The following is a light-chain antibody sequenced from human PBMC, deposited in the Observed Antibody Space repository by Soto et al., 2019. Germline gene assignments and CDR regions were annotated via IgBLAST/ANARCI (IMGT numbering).Light chain of an antibody. CDR2: DAS. J-gene: IGKJ1*01. CDR1: QSVINSY. CDR3: QQYNNWPPWT. V-gene: IGKV3D-15*01. Sequence: DIVLTQSPGTLSLSPGERATLSCRASQSVINSYLAWYQQKPGQAPRLLIYDASNRATGIPARFSGSGSGTEFTLTISSLQSEDFAVYYCQQYNNWPPWTFGQGTKVDIK.